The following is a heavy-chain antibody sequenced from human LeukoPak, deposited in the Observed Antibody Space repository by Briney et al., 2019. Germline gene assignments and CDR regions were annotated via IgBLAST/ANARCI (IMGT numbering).Heavy chain of an antibody. V-gene: IGHV5-10-1*01. J-gene: IGHJ4*02. CDR3: ARHRDYFDSSGYYMYYFDY. D-gene: IGHD3-22*01. CDR2: IDPSDSYT. Sequence: GDSLKISCKGSGYSLTSYWISWVRQMPGKGLEWMGRIDPSDSYTNYNPSFQGHVTISDDKSISTAYLQWSSLKASDTAMYYRARHRDYFDSSGYYMYYFDYWGQGTLVTVSS. CDR1: GYSLTSYW.